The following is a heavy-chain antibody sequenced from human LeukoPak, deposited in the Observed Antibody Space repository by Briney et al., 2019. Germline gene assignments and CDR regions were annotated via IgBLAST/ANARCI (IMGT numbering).Heavy chain of an antibody. CDR2: ISAYNGNT. CDR3: ARSRTGDYAPSFDY. V-gene: IGHV1-18*01. J-gene: IGHJ4*02. CDR1: GYTFTSYA. D-gene: IGHD4-17*01. Sequence: ASVKVSCKAFGYTFTSYAMNWVRQAPGQGLEWMGWISAYNGNTNYAQKLQGRVIMTTDTSTSTAYMELRSLRSDDTAVYYCARSRTGDYAPSFDYWGQGTLVTVSS.